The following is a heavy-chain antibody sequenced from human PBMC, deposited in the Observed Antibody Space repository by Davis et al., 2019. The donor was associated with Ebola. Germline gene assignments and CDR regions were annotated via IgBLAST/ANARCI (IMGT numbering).Heavy chain of an antibody. V-gene: IGHV3-23*01. CDR2: ISGSGGST. D-gene: IGHD3-22*01. Sequence: GESLKISCAASGFTFSSYAMSWVRQAPGKGLGWVSAISGSGGSTYYADSVKGRFTISRDNSKNTLYLQMNSLRAEDTAVYYCAKEGYYYDSSGYYYVLFDYWGQGTLVTVSS. CDR1: GFTFSSYA. CDR3: AKEGYYYDSSGYYYVLFDY. J-gene: IGHJ4*02.